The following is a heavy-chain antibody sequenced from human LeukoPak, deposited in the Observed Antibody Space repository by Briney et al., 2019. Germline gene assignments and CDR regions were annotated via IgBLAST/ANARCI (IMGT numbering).Heavy chain of an antibody. J-gene: IGHJ5*02. CDR2: IWYDGSNK. CDR1: GFTSSSYG. CDR3: ARDRDEYCTNGVCYTGWLDP. D-gene: IGHD2-8*01. Sequence: GRSLRLSCAASGFTSSSYGMHWVRQAPGKGLEWVAVIWYDGSNKYYADSVKGRFTISRDNSKNTLYLQMNSLRAEDTAVYYCARDRDEYCTNGVCYTGWLDPWGQGTLVTVSS. V-gene: IGHV3-33*01.